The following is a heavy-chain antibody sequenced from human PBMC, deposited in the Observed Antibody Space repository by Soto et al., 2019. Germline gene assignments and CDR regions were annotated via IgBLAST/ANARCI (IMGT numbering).Heavy chain of an antibody. CDR3: ARDEEVRPYFYGMDV. Sequence: VGSLRLSCAASGFTFSSYTMNWVRQAPGKGLEWVSGITSSSSYIYYADSVKGRFTISRDNAEDSMYLQMSSLRPEDTAVYYCARDEEVRPYFYGMDVWGQGTTVTVS. D-gene: IGHD6-6*01. J-gene: IGHJ6*02. CDR1: GFTFSSYT. CDR2: ITSSSSYI. V-gene: IGHV3-21*01.